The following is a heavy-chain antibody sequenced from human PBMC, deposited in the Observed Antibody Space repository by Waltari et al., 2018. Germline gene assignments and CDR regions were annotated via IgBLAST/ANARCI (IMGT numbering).Heavy chain of an antibody. Sequence: QVQVQQWGAGLVKPSETLSLTCAVYGGSFSGYYWSCLRQPPGKALEWIGEIDHSGVTNYNPSLTIRATISVDTSRNQLSLKLTSVTAADTAIYYCALSRYGLASPKFDPWGQGTLVTVSS. CDR2: IDHSGVT. CDR3: ALSRYGLASPKFDP. V-gene: IGHV4-34*02. CDR1: GGSFSGYY. J-gene: IGHJ5*02. D-gene: IGHD4-17*01.